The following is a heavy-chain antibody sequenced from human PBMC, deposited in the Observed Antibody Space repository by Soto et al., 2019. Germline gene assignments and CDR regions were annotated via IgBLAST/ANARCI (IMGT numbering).Heavy chain of an antibody. V-gene: IGHV5-51*01. D-gene: IGHD6-13*01. CDR3: ARTSAGGKYYYGMDV. CDR1: GDSLTRCS. J-gene: IGHJ6*02. CDR2: IYPGDSDT. Sequence: GESRKISWRGSGDSLTRCSIGGWRQMPGKGLEWMGIIYPGDSDTRYSPSFQGQVTISADKSISTAYLQWSSLKASDTAMYYCARTSAGGKYYYGMDVWGQGT.